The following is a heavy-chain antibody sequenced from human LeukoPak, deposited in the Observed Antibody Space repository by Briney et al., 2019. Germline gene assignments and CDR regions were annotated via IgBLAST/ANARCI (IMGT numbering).Heavy chain of an antibody. J-gene: IGHJ3*02. CDR1: GFTFSSSG. V-gene: IGHV3-7*01. CDR2: IKQDGSEK. CDR3: ARDQTVTTDAFDI. Sequence: GGSLRLSCAASGFTFSSSGMHWVRQAPGRGLEWVANIKQDGSEKYYVDSVKGRFTISRDNAKNSLYLQMNSLRAEDTAVYYCARDQTVTTDAFDIWGQGTMVTVSS. D-gene: IGHD4-17*01.